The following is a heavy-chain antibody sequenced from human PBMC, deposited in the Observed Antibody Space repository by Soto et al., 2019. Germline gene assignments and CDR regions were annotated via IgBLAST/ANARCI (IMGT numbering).Heavy chain of an antibody. CDR1: GDSVTSGSSY. V-gene: IGHV4-61*01. CDR2: FYYSGSA. D-gene: IGHD1-26*01. J-gene: IGHJ4*02. Sequence: SETLSLTCTVSGDSVTSGSSYWTWIRQPPGKELEWIGFFYYSGSANYNPSLKNRVTIIGDTTKNQFSLRMDSVAAADTAVYYCARARSAWPYTLDYWGQGTVVTV. CDR3: ARARSAWPYTLDY.